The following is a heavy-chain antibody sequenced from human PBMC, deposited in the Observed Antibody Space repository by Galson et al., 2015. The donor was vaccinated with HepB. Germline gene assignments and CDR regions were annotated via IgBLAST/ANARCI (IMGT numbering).Heavy chain of an antibody. CDR1: GGTFSSYA. CDR2: IIPIFGTA. CDR3: ARRVPAADFMDV. D-gene: IGHD2-2*01. Sequence: SVKVSCKASGGTFSSYAISWVRQAPGQGLEWMGGIIPIFGTANYAQKFQGRVTITADESTSTAYMELSSLRSEDTAVYYCARRVPAADFMDVWGKGTTVTVSS. V-gene: IGHV1-69*13. J-gene: IGHJ6*03.